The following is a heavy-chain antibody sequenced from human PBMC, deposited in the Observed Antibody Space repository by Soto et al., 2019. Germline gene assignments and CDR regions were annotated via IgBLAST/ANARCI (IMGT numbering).Heavy chain of an antibody. CDR1: GFTCDDYA. J-gene: IGHJ4*02. V-gene: IGHV3-43D*04. CDR2: ITWDGATS. D-gene: IGHD3-10*01. CDR3: AKHKDGALDH. Sequence: PGGSLRLSCAASGFTCDDYAMEWVRQAPGKGLEWVALITWDGATSYYADSVKGRFTISRDNSKNSLYLQMNSLRTEDTALYYCAKHKDGALDHWGQGTLVTVSS.